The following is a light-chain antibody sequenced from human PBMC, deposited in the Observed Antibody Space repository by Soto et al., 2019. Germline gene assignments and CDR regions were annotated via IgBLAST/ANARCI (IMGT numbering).Light chain of an antibody. J-gene: IGLJ3*02. V-gene: IGLV2-8*01. CDR2: EVS. Sequence: QSALTQPPSASESPGQSVTISCTGTSSDVGAYNYVSWYQQHPGKAPKVMIFEVSKRPSGVPDRFSGSKSGNTASLTVSGLQAEDEADYYCSSFAGSNEVVFGGGTKLTVL. CDR3: SSFAGSNEVV. CDR1: SSDVGAYNY.